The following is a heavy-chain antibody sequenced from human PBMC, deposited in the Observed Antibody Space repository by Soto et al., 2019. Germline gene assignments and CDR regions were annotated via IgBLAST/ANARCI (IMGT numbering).Heavy chain of an antibody. D-gene: IGHD6-19*01. CDR3: ARDLGVAGSSDY. Sequence: GGSLRLSCAASGFIFSSYGMHWVRQAPGKGLEWVTVISYDGSNKYYADYVKGRFTISRDNSKNTPYLQMNSLRAEDTSLYYCARDLGVAGSSDYWGQGTLVTVSS. CDR2: ISYDGSNK. V-gene: IGHV3-30*03. J-gene: IGHJ4*02. CDR1: GFIFSSYG.